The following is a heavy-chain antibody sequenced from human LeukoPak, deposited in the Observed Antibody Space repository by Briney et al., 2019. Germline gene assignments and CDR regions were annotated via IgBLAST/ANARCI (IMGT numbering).Heavy chain of an antibody. V-gene: IGHV3-30*18. CDR1: GFTFSSYG. CDR3: AKGTYNYGPTESTGSWYFDL. J-gene: IGHJ2*01. CDR2: ISYDGSNK. Sequence: GRSLRLSCAASGFTFSSYGMHWVRQAPGKGLEWVAVISYDGSNKYYADSVKGRFTISRDNSKNTLYLQMNSLRAEDTAVYYCAKGTYNYGPTESTGSWYFDLWDRGTLVTVSS. D-gene: IGHD3-10*01.